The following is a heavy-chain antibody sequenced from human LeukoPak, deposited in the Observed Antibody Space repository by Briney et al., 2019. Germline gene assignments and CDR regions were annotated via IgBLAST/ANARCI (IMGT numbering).Heavy chain of an antibody. CDR3: ARFTIFGDFDY. V-gene: IGHV3-74*01. Sequence: GGSLRLSCAASGFTLGSYWMHWVRQAPGKGLVWVSRIKSDDDGSDTAYADSVKGRFIISRDNAKNSLYLQMNSLRAEDTAVYYCARFTIFGDFDYWGQGTLVTVSS. CDR2: IKSDDDGSDT. J-gene: IGHJ4*02. D-gene: IGHD3-3*01. CDR1: GFTLGSYW.